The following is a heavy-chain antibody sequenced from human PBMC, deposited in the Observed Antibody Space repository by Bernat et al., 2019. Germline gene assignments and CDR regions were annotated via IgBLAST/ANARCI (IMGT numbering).Heavy chain of an antibody. V-gene: IGHV3-30*18. Sequence: QVQLVESGGGVVQPGRSLRLSCAASGFTFSSYGIHWVRQAPGKGLEWVAVISYDESNKYYADPVKGRFTISRDNSKNTLYLQMNSLRPEDTAVYYCAKDMGRSSGWWGRAFDIWGQGTMVTVSS. CDR1: GFTFSSYG. CDR2: ISYDESNK. J-gene: IGHJ3*02. CDR3: AKDMGRSSGWWGRAFDI. D-gene: IGHD6-19*01.